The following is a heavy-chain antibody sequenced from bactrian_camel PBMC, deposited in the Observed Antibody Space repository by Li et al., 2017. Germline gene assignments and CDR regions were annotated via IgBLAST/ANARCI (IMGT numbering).Heavy chain of an antibody. D-gene: IGHD6*01. Sequence: HVQLVESGGGSVQAGGSLRLSCAASGADYVAYYRTACVAWFRQGIGKEREGVAAILTGEGTTYYADSVKGRFAISRDNANAPNIVYLQMDNLNPEDTGMYYCATKRRYAPPCRVEHGSIPPVDYDAWGQGTQVTVS. V-gene: IGHV3S63*01. CDR1: GADYVAYYRTAC. CDR2: ILTGEGTT. CDR3: ATKRRYAPPCRVEHGSIPPVDYDA. J-gene: IGHJ6*01.